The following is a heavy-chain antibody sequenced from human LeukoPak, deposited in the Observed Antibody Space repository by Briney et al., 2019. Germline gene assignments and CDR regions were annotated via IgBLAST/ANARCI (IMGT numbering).Heavy chain of an antibody. J-gene: IGHJ5*02. Sequence: SQTLSLTCTVSGGSISSGDYYWSWIRQPPGKGLEWIGYIYYNGSTYYNPSLKSRVTISVDTSKNQFSLKLSFVTAADTAVYYCARTSLGGAWFDPWGQGTLVTVSS. CDR2: IYYNGST. V-gene: IGHV4-30-4*08. CDR3: ARTSLGGAWFDP. CDR1: GGSISSGDYY. D-gene: IGHD3-10*01.